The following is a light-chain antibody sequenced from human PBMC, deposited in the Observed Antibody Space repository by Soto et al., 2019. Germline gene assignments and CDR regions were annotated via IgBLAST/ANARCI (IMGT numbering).Light chain of an antibody. V-gene: IGKV3-15*01. J-gene: IGKJ5*01. CDR3: QQYNNWPIT. Sequence: EIVMTQSPGTLSVSPGERATLSCRASQIILTNLAWYQQRPGQSPRLVIYGASTRAIDIPARFSGSGSGTEFTLTISSLQSEDFVVYYCQQYNNWPITFGPGTRLEIK. CDR1: QIILTN. CDR2: GAS.